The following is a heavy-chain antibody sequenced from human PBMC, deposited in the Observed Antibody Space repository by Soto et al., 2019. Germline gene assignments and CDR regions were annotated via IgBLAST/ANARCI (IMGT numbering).Heavy chain of an antibody. Sequence: SETLSLTCTVSGGSISSGGYYWSWIRQHPGKGLEWIGYIYYSGSTYYNPSLKSRVTISVDTSKNQFSLKLSSVTAADTAVYYCARAPNGPFDIWGQGTMVTVSS. CDR2: IYYSGST. V-gene: IGHV4-31*03. CDR3: ARAPNGPFDI. CDR1: GGSISSGGYY. J-gene: IGHJ3*02.